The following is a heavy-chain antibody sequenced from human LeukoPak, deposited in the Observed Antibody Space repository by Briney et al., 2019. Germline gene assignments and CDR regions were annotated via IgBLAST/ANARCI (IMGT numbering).Heavy chain of an antibody. D-gene: IGHD3-22*01. CDR3: ARLNDYYDSSGYYFDY. Sequence: ASVNVSCKASGGTFSSYAISWVQQAPGQGLEWMGGIIPIFGTANYAQKFQGRVTITADESTSTAYMELSSLRSEDTAVYYCARLNDYYDSSGYYFDYWGQGTLVTVSS. CDR2: IIPIFGTA. V-gene: IGHV1-69*13. J-gene: IGHJ4*02. CDR1: GGTFSSYA.